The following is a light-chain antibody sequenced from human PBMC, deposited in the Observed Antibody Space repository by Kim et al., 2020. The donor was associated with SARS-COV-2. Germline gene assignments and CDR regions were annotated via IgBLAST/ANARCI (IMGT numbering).Light chain of an antibody. CDR1: QRIGTW. J-gene: IGKJ5*01. V-gene: IGKV1D-16*01. CDR2: AAS. Sequence: ASIGDRVSISCRASQRIGTWLAWYRQKPGKAPESLIYAASNLQTGVPTRFSGSGSETDFTLTIHSLQPEDSATYYCQQYTSYPITFGQGTRLEIK. CDR3: QQYTSYPIT.